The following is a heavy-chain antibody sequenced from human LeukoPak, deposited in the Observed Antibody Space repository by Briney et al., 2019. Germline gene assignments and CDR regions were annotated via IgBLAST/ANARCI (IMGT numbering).Heavy chain of an antibody. D-gene: IGHD4-17*01. Sequence: GASVKVSCKASGYTFTGHYMHWVRQAPGQGLEWMGWISPNSGGTNYAQKFQGRVTMTRDTSISTAYMEVSRLRSDDTAVYYCARDSAVTTGAFDIWGQGTMVTVS. V-gene: IGHV1-2*02. CDR3: ARDSAVTTGAFDI. J-gene: IGHJ3*02. CDR2: ISPNSGGT. CDR1: GYTFTGHY.